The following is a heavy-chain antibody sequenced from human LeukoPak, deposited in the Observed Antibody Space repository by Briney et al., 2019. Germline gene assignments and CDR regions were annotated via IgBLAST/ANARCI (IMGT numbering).Heavy chain of an antibody. CDR3: ARHGGKAADDWFDP. Sequence: SETLSLTCTVSGGSISSYYWTWIRQPPGKGLEWIGYIYYSGSTNYNPSLKSRVTISVDTSKNQFSLKLSSVTAADTAVYYCARHGGKAADDWFDPWGQGTLVTVSS. CDR1: GGSISSYY. V-gene: IGHV4-59*08. J-gene: IGHJ5*02. CDR2: IYYSGST. D-gene: IGHD6-13*01.